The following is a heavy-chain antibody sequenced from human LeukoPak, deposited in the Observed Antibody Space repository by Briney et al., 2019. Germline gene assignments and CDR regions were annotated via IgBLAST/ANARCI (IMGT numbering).Heavy chain of an antibody. J-gene: IGHJ4*02. V-gene: IGHV5-51*01. Sequence: GESLKISCKGPKYSFSTYWIAWVRQMPGKGLEWMGIIYPGNSDVRYNPSFQGQVTISADKSISTAYLHWSSLQPSGTAIYYCARHLTQFSITSFLSYWGQGTLVTVSS. CDR2: IYPGNSDV. CDR1: KYSFSTYW. CDR3: ARHLTQFSITSFLSY. D-gene: IGHD2/OR15-2a*01.